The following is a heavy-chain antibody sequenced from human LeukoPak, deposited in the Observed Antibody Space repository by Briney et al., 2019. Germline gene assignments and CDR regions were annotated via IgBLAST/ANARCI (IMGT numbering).Heavy chain of an antibody. CDR2: INTNTGNP. V-gene: IGHV7-4-1*02. D-gene: IGHD1-26*01. CDR3: ARPTSGSYASDAFDI. J-gene: IGHJ3*02. Sequence: ASVNVSCKASGYTFTSYAMNWVRQAPGQGLEWMGWINTNTGNPTYAQGFTGRFVFSLDTSVSTAYLQISSLKAEDTAVYYCARPTSGSYASDAFDIWGQGTMVTVSS. CDR1: GYTFTSYA.